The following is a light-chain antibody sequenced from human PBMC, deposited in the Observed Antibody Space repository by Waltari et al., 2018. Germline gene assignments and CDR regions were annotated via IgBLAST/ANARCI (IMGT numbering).Light chain of an antibody. V-gene: IGKV3-20*01. J-gene: IGKJ2*01. Sequence: EVVFTQSPATLSLSPGERATLSCRASQSLTKRYLAWYQQKPGQAPRLLIYGASSRAAGIPYRFSGSGSGTDFTLTISRLEPEDFAVYYCQQYGSSIMYTFGQGTKLEIK. CDR2: GAS. CDR3: QQYGSSIMYT. CDR1: QSLTKRY.